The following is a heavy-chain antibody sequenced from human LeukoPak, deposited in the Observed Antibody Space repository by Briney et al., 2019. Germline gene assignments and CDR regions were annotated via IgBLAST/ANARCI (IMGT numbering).Heavy chain of an antibody. D-gene: IGHD2-2*01. Sequence: SETLSLTCAVYGESFSAYSWNWIRQSPGKGLEWIGEINHSGSTNYNPSLKSRVTISVDTSKNQTSKRQFSLKLNSVTAADTAVYYCSRERSTPGINWFDPWGQGTLVTVSS. V-gene: IGHV4-34*01. CDR3: SRERSTPGINWFDP. J-gene: IGHJ5*02. CDR1: GESFSAYS. CDR2: INHSGST.